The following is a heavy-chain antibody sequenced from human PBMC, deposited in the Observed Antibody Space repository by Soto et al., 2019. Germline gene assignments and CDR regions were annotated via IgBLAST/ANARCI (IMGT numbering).Heavy chain of an antibody. D-gene: IGHD1-1*01. CDR2: ISYDGSNK. Sequence: GGSLRLSCAASGFTFGSYGMHWVRQAPGKGLEWVAVISYDGSNKYYADSVKGRFTISRDNSKNTLYLQMNSLRAEDTAVYYCAKSTSPFGTGTVFDYWGQGTPVTVSS. V-gene: IGHV3-30*18. J-gene: IGHJ4*02. CDR1: GFTFGSYG. CDR3: AKSTSPFGTGTVFDY.